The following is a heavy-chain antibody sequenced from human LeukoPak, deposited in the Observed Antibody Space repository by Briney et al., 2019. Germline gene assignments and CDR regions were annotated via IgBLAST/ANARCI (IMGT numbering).Heavy chain of an antibody. V-gene: IGHV3-30*18. CDR3: AKGEDGYNPNWFDP. CDR2: ISYDGSNK. D-gene: IGHD5-24*01. J-gene: IGHJ5*02. Sequence: GGSLRLSCAASGFTFSSYGMHWVRQAPGKGLEWVAVISYDGSNKYYADSVKGRFTISRDNSKNTLYLQMNSLRAEDTAVYYCAKGEDGYNPNWFDPWGQGTLVTVSS. CDR1: GFTFSSYG.